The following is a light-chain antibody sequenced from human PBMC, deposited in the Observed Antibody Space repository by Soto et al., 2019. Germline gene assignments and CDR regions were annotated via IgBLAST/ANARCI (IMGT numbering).Light chain of an antibody. J-gene: IGKJ4*01. Sequence: EIVLTQSPGTLSLSPGERATLSCRASQSVSSSYLAWYQQKPGQAPRLLIYGASSRATGIPDRFSGSGAGTDFTLTLSRLEPEDFAVYYCQQYGSSPRVTFGGGTKVEIK. V-gene: IGKV3-20*01. CDR3: QQYGSSPRVT. CDR2: GAS. CDR1: QSVSSSY.